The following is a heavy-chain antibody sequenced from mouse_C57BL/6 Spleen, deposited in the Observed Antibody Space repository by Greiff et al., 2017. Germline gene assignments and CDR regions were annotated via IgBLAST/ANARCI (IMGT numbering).Heavy chain of an antibody. V-gene: IGHV1-42*01. CDR2: INPSSGGT. CDR1: GYSFTGYY. Sequence: EVQLQQSGPELVKPGASVKISCKASGYSFTGYYMNWVKQSPEKSLEWIGEINPSSGGTTYNQKFKAKATLTVDKSSSTAYMQLKSLTSEDSAVYYCASGGYYYGSSLNWGQGTLVTVSA. CDR3: ASGGYYYGSSLN. D-gene: IGHD1-1*01. J-gene: IGHJ3*01.